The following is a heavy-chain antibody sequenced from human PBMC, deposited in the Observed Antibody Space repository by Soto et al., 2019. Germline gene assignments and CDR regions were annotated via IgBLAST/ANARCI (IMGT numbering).Heavy chain of an antibody. J-gene: IGHJ1*01. V-gene: IGHV3-23*01. CDR2: ISGSGGST. CDR3: AKELSTSTWAMSQQ. D-gene: IGHD6-13*01. Sequence: PGGSLRLSCAASGFTFSSYAMSWVRQSPGKGLEWVSAISGSGGSTYYADSVKGRFTISRDNSKNTLYLQMNSLRVEDTAIYYCAKELSTSTWAMSQQWGQGTLVTVAS. CDR1: GFTFSSYA.